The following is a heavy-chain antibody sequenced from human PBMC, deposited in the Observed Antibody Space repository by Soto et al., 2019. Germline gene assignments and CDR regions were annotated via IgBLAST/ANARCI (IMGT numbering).Heavy chain of an antibody. V-gene: IGHV3-7*01. CDR1: GFSFRHYW. Sequence: PGGSLRLSCAASGFSFRHYWMTWVRQAPGKGLEWVANIKQDGSVKYYVDSVKGRFTISRDNAENSVSLQMNSLRVEDTAVYYCARIGYSSSSNDYWGQGTLVTVSS. D-gene: IGHD2-2*03. J-gene: IGHJ4*02. CDR2: IKQDGSVK. CDR3: ARIGYSSSSNDY.